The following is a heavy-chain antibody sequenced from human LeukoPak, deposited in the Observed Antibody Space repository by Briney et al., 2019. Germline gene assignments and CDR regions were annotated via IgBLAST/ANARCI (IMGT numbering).Heavy chain of an antibody. D-gene: IGHD3-3*01. V-gene: IGHV3-15*01. Sequence: PGGSLRLSCAASGFTFSNAWMSWVRQAPGKGLEWVCIIKSKTNSCKTDSAAPVKGRFTISREDSENTLYLQVNSLKTEYTAGEYCTTRGIPKSTSWGKGTLVTVS. J-gene: IGHJ4*02. CDR1: GFTFSNAW. CDR3: TTRGIPKSTS. CDR2: IKSKTNSCKT.